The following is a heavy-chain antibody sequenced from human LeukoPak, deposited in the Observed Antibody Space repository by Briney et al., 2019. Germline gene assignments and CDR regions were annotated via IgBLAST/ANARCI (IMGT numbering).Heavy chain of an antibody. V-gene: IGHV3-23*01. CDR3: AKDLGYCSSTRCSVAFDI. CDR1: GFTFSSYW. J-gene: IGHJ3*02. CDR2: ISGSGGST. D-gene: IGHD2-2*01. Sequence: GGSLRLSCAASGFTFSSYWMSWVRQAPGKGLEWVSAISGSGGSTYYADSVKGRFTISRDNSKNTLYLQMNSLRAEDTAVYYCAKDLGYCSSTRCSVAFDIWGQGTMVTVSS.